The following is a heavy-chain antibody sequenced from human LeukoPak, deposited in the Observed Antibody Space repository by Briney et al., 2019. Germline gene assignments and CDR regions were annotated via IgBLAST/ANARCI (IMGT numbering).Heavy chain of an antibody. CDR3: ARGTVTRGSSWSNLFDY. V-gene: IGHV1-3*01. J-gene: IGHJ4*02. D-gene: IGHD6-13*01. Sequence: VASVKVSCKASGYTFTNFAMHWVRQAPGQRLEWLGWINAGNGDTKYSQNFQGRVTVTRDTSATTSYMELSSLRSEDTAVYYCARGTVTRGSSWSNLFDYWGQGTLVTVSS. CDR2: INAGNGDT. CDR1: GYTFTNFA.